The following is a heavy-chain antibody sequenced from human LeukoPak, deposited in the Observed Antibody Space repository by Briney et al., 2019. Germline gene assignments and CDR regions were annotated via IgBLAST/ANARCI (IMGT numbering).Heavy chain of an antibody. D-gene: IGHD3-10*01. CDR2: LYYTGST. J-gene: IGHJ5*02. CDR1: GGSISGIRCN. CDR3: SRHRWDNYNSGSTPFWFDP. Sequence: SETLSLTCTFSGGSISGIRCNWSWIRQPPGEGLEWIGSLYYTGSTYYNPSLRSRVTISVDTSNKQFSLMLSSVAAADTAGYYCSRHRWDNYNSGSTPFWFDPAGRPSLVTVSS. V-gene: IGHV4-39*01.